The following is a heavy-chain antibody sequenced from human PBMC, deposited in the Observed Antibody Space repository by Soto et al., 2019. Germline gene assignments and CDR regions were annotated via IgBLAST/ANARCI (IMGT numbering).Heavy chain of an antibody. D-gene: IGHD3-22*01. CDR1: GFTFSSYA. CDR3: ARVLVDYYSSGYYISYFDF. CDR2: ISYDGSNK. V-gene: IGHV3-30-3*01. J-gene: IGHJ4*02. Sequence: GGSLRLSCAASGFTFSSYAMHWVRQAPGKGLEWVAVISYDGSNKYYADSVKGRFTISRDNSKNTLYLQMNSLRAEDTAVYYCARVLVDYYSSGYYISYFDFWGQGSLVTVSS.